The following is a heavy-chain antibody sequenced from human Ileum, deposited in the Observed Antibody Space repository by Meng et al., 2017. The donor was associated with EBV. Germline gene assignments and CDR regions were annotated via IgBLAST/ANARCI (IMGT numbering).Heavy chain of an antibody. V-gene: IGHV1-2*06. D-gene: IGHD3-10*01. CDR3: ARVGYGSGSFRFDY. Sequence: RGQSGAEVKKPGASVKVSCKASGYTFTGYYMHWVRQAPGQGLEWMGRINPNSGGTNYAQKFQGKVTMTRDTSISTAYMELSRLRSDDTAVYYCARVGYGSGSFRFDYWGQGTLVTVSS. J-gene: IGHJ4*02. CDR2: INPNSGGT. CDR1: GYTFTGYY.